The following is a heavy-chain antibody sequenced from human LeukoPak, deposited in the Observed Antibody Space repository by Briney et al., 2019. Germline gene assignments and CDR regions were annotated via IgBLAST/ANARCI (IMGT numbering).Heavy chain of an antibody. Sequence: GGSLRLSCVASGFIVSSNYMSWVRQAPGKGLEWVLVIYSGGNTYYADSVKGRFTISRDNSKNTLYLQMNSLRVEDTAVYYCARGLFMDVWGQGTTVTVSS. V-gene: IGHV3-66*01. J-gene: IGHJ6*02. CDR3: ARGLFMDV. CDR2: IYSGGNT. D-gene: IGHD4/OR15-4a*01. CDR1: GFIVSSNY.